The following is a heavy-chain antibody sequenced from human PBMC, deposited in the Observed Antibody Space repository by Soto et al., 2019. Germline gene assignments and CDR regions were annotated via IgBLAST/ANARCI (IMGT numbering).Heavy chain of an antibody. CDR1: GGTFSSYA. CDR2: TIPIFGTA. CDR3: VSKDGESSDY. D-gene: IGHD3-3*02. J-gene: IGHJ4*02. V-gene: IGHV1-69*01. Sequence: QVQLVQSGAEVKRPGSSVRVSCKASGGTFSSYALSWVRQAPGGGLDWMGGTIPIFGTANCAQNFQGRPTITPDEPTTTAYMELSSLRSDYTAVYYCVSKDGESSDYSGQGTLVTFSS.